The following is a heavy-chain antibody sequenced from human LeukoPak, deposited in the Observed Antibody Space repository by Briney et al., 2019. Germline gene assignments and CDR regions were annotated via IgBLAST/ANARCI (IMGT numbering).Heavy chain of an antibody. D-gene: IGHD6-13*01. Sequence: GEALKISFQGSGYRFTSYWISWVRQMPGKGLGWRGRIDPSDSYTNYSPSFQGHVTISADKSISTAYLQWSSLKASDTAMYYCARNRAAAGHPRWFDPWGQGTLVTVSS. CDR3: ARNRAAAGHPRWFDP. CDR2: IDPSDSYT. CDR1: GYRFTSYW. J-gene: IGHJ5*02. V-gene: IGHV5-10-1*01.